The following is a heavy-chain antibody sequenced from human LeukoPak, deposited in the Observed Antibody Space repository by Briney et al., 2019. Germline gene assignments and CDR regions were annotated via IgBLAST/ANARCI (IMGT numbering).Heavy chain of an antibody. CDR2: IIPIFGTA. CDR1: GGTFSSYA. V-gene: IGHV1-69*05. J-gene: IGHJ5*02. D-gene: IGHD3-22*01. CDR3: ASYYYDSSGYQDWFDP. Sequence: SVKVSCKASGGTFSSYAISWLPQAPGQGLEWMGGIIPIFGTANYAQKFQGRVTITTDESTSTAYMELSSLRSEDTAVYYCASYYYDSSGYQDWFDPWGQGTLVTVSS.